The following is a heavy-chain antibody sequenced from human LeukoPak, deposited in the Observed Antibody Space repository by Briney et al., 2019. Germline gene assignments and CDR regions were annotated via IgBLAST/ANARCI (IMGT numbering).Heavy chain of an antibody. CDR3: AREVVSSPSYFDS. CDR2: FYRGDST. D-gene: IGHD2-15*01. CDR1: GFTVSSSY. V-gene: IGHV3-53*01. J-gene: IGHJ4*02. Sequence: PGGSLRLSCAASGFTVSSSYMCWVRQAPGKGLEWVSFFYRGDSTYYAESVRGRFTISRDNSKNTLYLLMNSLIPEDTAVYYCAREVVSSPSYFDSWGQGTLVTVSS.